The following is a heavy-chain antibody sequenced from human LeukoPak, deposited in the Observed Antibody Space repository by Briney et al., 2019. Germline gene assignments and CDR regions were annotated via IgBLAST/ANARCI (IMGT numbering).Heavy chain of an antibody. V-gene: IGHV3-74*01. CDR1: GLTFSNSW. CDR3: ARSNQADDY. CDR2: INPGGSSI. J-gene: IGHJ4*02. D-gene: IGHD1-14*01. Sequence: GGSLRLSCEASGLTFSNSWMHWVRQVPGKGLVWVARINPGGSSITYADSVKGRFTISRDNAKNTLYLQMDSLRAEDTGVYYCARSNQADDYWGQGTLVTVSS.